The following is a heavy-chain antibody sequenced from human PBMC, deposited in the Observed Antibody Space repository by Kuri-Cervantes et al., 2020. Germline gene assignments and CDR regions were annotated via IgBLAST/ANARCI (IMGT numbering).Heavy chain of an antibody. V-gene: IGHV3-30-3*01. CDR2: ISYDGSNK. D-gene: IGHD4/OR15-4a*01. Sequence: GESLKISCAASGFTVSSYAMHWVRQAPGKGLEWVAVISYDGSNKYYADSVKGRFTISRDNSKNTLYLQMNSLRAEDTAVYYCARFTTRLWHGMDVWGQGTTVTVSS. J-gene: IGHJ6*02. CDR3: ARFTTRLWHGMDV. CDR1: GFTVSSYA.